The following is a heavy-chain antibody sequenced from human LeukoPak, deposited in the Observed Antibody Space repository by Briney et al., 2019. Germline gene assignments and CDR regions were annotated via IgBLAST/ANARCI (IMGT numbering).Heavy chain of an antibody. Sequence: ASVKVSCKASGYTFTSYGITWVRQAPGQGLEWMGWISAYNGNTNYAQKLQGRVTMTTDTSTSTAYMELRSLRSDDTAVYYCARDEQQLSPSYFDYWGQGTLVTVSS. CDR1: GYTFTSYG. CDR2: ISAYNGNT. D-gene: IGHD6-13*01. J-gene: IGHJ4*02. V-gene: IGHV1-18*01. CDR3: ARDEQQLSPSYFDY.